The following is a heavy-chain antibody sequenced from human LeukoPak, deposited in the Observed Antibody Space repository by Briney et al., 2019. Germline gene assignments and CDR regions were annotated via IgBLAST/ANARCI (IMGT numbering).Heavy chain of an antibody. J-gene: IGHJ3*02. CDR3: ARDRAIAGTKEDAFDI. CDR2: INPSGGST. Sequence: GASVKVSCKASGYTFTRYYMHWVRQAPGQGLEWMGRINPSGGSTSYAQKFQGRVTMTRDTSTSTVYMELSSLRSEDTAVYYCARDRAIAGTKEDAFDIWGQGTMVTVCS. V-gene: IGHV1-46*01. CDR1: GYTFTRYY. D-gene: IGHD6-19*01.